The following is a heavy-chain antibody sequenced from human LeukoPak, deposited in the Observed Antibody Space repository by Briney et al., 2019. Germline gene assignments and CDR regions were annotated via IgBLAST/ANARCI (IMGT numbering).Heavy chain of an antibody. Sequence: GGSLRLSCAASGFTFSSYGMHWVRQAPGKGLEWVAFIRYDGSNKYYADSVKGRFTISRDNSKNTLYLQMNSLRAEDTAVYYCARTYYYDSSGYYYHWGQGTLVTVSS. CDR3: ARTYYYDSSGYYYH. J-gene: IGHJ4*02. CDR1: GFTFSSYG. V-gene: IGHV3-30*02. CDR2: IRYDGSNK. D-gene: IGHD3-22*01.